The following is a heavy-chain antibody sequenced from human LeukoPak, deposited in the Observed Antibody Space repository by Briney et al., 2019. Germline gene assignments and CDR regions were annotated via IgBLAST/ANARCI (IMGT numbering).Heavy chain of an antibody. CDR2: ISSTSSII. D-gene: IGHD2-2*01. Sequence: GGSLRLSCAASGSTSSSHTMSWVRQAPGKGLEWISYISSTSSIIYYADSVKGRFTTSRDNAKNSLYLQMSSLRAEDTAVYYCARNLPAADYWGQGTLVTVSS. CDR3: ARNLPAADY. V-gene: IGHV3-48*04. CDR1: GSTSSSHT. J-gene: IGHJ4*02.